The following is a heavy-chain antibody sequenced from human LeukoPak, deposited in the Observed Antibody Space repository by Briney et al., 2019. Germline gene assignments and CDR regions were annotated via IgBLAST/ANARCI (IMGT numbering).Heavy chain of an antibody. CDR2: ISSSGGSK. J-gene: IGHJ4*02. D-gene: IGHD3-10*01. CDR3: VKEQPGEFFDY. Sequence: GGSLRLSCSASGFTFSNCAMHWVRQAPGKGLEYVSAISSSGGSKYYADPVEGRFTISRDNSKNTVYLQMSSLRPEDTAVYYCVKEQPGEFFDYWGQGTLVTVSS. V-gene: IGHV3-64D*06. CDR1: GFTFSNCA.